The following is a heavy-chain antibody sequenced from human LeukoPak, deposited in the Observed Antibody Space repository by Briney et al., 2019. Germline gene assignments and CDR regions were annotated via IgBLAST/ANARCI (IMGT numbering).Heavy chain of an antibody. CDR3: ARDPTRITIFGVVPQYMDA. D-gene: IGHD3-3*01. Sequence: SVKVSCKASGGTFSSYAISWVRQAPGQGLEWMGGIIPIFGTANYAQKFQGRVTITADESTSTAYMELSSLRSEDTAVYYCARDPTRITIFGVVPQYMDAWGKGTTVTVSS. V-gene: IGHV1-69*13. CDR1: GGTFSSYA. J-gene: IGHJ6*03. CDR2: IIPIFGTA.